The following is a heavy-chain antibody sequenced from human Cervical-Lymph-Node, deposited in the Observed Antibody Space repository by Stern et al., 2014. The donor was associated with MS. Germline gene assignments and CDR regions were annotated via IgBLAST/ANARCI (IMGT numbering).Heavy chain of an antibody. CDR2: IWYDGNKK. CDR3: ARGNWNYEGMGY. V-gene: IGHV3-33*01. J-gene: IGHJ4*02. CDR1: GFTFSNYG. D-gene: IGHD1-7*01. Sequence: QVQLLQSGGGVVKPGRSLRLSCAASGFTFSNYGMHWVRQAPGKGLEWLAVIWYDGNKKYYADSVKGRFTISRDNSKNTLFLQMSSLTAEDTALYYCARGNWNYEGMGYWGQGTLVTVSS.